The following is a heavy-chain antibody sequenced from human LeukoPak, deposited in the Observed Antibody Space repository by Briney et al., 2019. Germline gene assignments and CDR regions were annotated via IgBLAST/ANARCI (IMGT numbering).Heavy chain of an antibody. CDR2: IYYSGST. J-gene: IGHJ3*02. V-gene: IGHV4-59*08. CDR1: GGSIFSYY. D-gene: IGHD5-12*01. Sequence: SETLSLTCTVSGGSIFSYYWSWIRQPPGKGLEWMGYIYYSGSTNYNPSLKSRVTISVDTSKNQFSLRVSSVTAADTGIYYCARHSRSAYTGYENAFDIWGQGTMVTVSS. CDR3: ARHSRSAYTGYENAFDI.